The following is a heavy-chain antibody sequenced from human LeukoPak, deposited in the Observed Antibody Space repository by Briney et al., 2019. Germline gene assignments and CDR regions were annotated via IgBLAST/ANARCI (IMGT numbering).Heavy chain of an antibody. D-gene: IGHD2-21*02. Sequence: GGSLRLSCAASGFTFSSYSMNWVRQAPGKGLEWVASISGSGDDIYHADSLKGRFTISRDNAKNALYLQINSLRAEDTAVYYCAKDAWSYCGGDCYYPIDYWGQGTLVTVSS. CDR1: GFTFSSYS. V-gene: IGHV3-21*06. CDR3: AKDAWSYCGGDCYYPIDY. J-gene: IGHJ4*02. CDR2: ISGSGDDI.